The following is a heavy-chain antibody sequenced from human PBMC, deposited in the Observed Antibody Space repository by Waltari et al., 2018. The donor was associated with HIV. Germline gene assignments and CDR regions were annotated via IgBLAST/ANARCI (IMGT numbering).Heavy chain of an antibody. CDR1: GFTFSSYA. CDR2: ISGSGGST. J-gene: IGHJ4*02. V-gene: IGHV3-23*01. Sequence: EVQLLESGGGLVQPGGSLRLSCAASGFTFSSYAMSWVRQAPGKGLEWVSAISGSGGSTYYADSVKGRFTISRDNSKNTLYRQMNSLRAEDTAVYYCAKDPTYIVVVVAATETRRLDYWGQGTLVTVSS. D-gene: IGHD2-15*01. CDR3: AKDPTYIVVVVAATETRRLDY.